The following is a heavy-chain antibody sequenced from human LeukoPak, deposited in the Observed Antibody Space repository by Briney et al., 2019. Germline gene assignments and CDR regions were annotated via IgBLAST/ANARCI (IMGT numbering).Heavy chain of an antibody. CDR2: IKSKTDGGTT. CDR3: TTRLQSGWFDP. J-gene: IGHJ5*02. Sequence: PGGSLRLSCAASGFIVSSNYMSWVRQAPGKGLEWVGRIKSKTDGGTTDYAAPVKGRFTISRDDSKNTLYLQMNSLKTEDTAVYYCTTRLQSGWFDPWGQGTLVTVSS. V-gene: IGHV3-15*01. CDR1: GFIVSSNY. D-gene: IGHD4-11*01.